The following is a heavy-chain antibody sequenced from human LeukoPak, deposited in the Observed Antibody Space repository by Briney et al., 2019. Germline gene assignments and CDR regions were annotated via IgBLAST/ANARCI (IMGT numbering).Heavy chain of an antibody. CDR2: INPSGGST. V-gene: IGHV1-46*01. D-gene: IGHD1-26*01. Sequence: ASVKVSCNSSAYSFTINNIQLVRHAPGQGLEWMGIINPSGGSTSNPQKFQGRVTMTRDTSTSTVYMELSSLRSEDTAVYYCARGAGVGAPNLHNWSDPWGQGNLVTVSS. CDR1: AYSFTINN. J-gene: IGHJ5*02. CDR3: ARGAGVGAPNLHNWSDP.